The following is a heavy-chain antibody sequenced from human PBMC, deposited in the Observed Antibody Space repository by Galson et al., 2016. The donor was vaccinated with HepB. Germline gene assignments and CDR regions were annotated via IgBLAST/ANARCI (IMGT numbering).Heavy chain of an antibody. D-gene: IGHD5-12*01. J-gene: IGHJ6*02. V-gene: IGHV3-73*01. CDR2: IRSKASTYAT. Sequence: LRLSCAASGFTLSESDIHWVRQASGKGLEWVAGIRSKASTYATGFAASIKGRFNISRDDSKNTAYLEMNSLKTEDSAVYFCTRRRYSGYDRFAGMDVWGQGTKVTVSS. CDR3: TRRRYSGYDRFAGMDV. CDR1: GFTLSESD.